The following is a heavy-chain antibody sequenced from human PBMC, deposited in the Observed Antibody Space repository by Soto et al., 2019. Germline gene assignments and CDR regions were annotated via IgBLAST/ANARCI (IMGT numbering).Heavy chain of an antibody. CDR1: GGSISSYY. D-gene: IGHD6-19*01. CDR3: ARDLGSGWYSFEY. J-gene: IGHJ4*02. CDR2: IYYSGST. Sequence: PSETLSLTCTVSGGSISSYYWSWIRQPPGKGLEWIGYIYYSGSTNYNPSLKSRVTISVDTSKNQFSLKLSSVTAADTAVYYCARDLGSGWYSFEYWGQGTLVTLSS. V-gene: IGHV4-59*01.